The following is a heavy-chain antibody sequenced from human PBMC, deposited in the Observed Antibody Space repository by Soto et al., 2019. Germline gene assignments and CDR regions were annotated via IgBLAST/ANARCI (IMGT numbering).Heavy chain of an antibody. V-gene: IGHV4-39*01. CDR1: GASISSSSYY. CDR3: ARLNAGTTYYYYGMDV. D-gene: IGHD1-7*01. CDR2: IDYSGST. Sequence: QLQLHESGPGLVKPSETLSLTCTVSGASISSSSYYWGWIRQPPGKGLEWIGSIDYSGSTYYNPSLKIRVTISVDTSKNQFSLKLSSVTAADTALYYCARLNAGTTYYYYGMDVWGQGTTVTVSS. J-gene: IGHJ6*02.